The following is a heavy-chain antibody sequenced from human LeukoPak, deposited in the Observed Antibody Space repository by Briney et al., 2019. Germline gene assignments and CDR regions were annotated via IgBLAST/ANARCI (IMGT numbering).Heavy chain of an antibody. Sequence: ASVKVSCKASGYTFTSYDINWVRQATGQGLEWMGWMNPNSGGTNYAQKFQGRVTMTRDTSISTAYMELSRLRSDDTAVYYCARAEATAGFDPWGPGTLVTVSS. V-gene: IGHV1-2*02. CDR3: ARAEATAGFDP. CDR1: GYTFTSYD. D-gene: IGHD1-26*01. CDR2: MNPNSGGT. J-gene: IGHJ5*02.